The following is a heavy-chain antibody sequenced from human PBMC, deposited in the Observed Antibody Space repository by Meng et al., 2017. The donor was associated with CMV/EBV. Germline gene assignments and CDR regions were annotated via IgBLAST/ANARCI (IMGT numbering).Heavy chain of an antibody. CDR1: GGTFSSYA. Sequence: SVKVSCKASGGTFSSYAISWVRQAPGQGLELMGGIIPIFGTANYAQKFQGRVTITTDESTSTAYMELSSLRSEDTAVYYCASTRASVVPAATSSYYYYYGMDVWGQGTTVTVSS. D-gene: IGHD2-2*01. CDR2: IIPIFGTA. V-gene: IGHV1-69*05. J-gene: IGHJ6*02. CDR3: ASTRASVVPAATSSYYYYYGMDV.